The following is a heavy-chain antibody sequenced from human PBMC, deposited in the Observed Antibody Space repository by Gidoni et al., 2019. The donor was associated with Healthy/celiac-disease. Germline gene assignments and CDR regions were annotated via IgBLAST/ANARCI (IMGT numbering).Heavy chain of an antibody. J-gene: IGHJ4*02. CDR1: GFTLGNAW. Sequence: VQLVESGGGLVKPGGYLILSCEAYGFTLGNAWMCWVRQDPGKGLGVVVRIKSQTDVRTTDYAAPVKGIFTISSDDSKNTLYLQMNSLKTEDTAVYYCTGADIVVVQPDYWGQGTLVTFSS. D-gene: IGHD2-15*01. V-gene: IGHV3-15*01. CDR2: IKSQTDVRTT. CDR3: TGADIVVVQPDY.